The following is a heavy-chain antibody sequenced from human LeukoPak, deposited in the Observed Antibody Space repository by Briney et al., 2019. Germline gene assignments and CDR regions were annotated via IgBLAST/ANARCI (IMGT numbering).Heavy chain of an antibody. CDR2: IYYSGST. J-gene: IGHJ5*02. CDR1: GGSISSYY. Sequence: SETLSLTCTVSGGSISSYYWSWIRQPPGKGLEWIGYIYYSGSTNYNPSLKSRVTISVDTSKNQFSLKLSSVTAAGTAVYYCAREAEGYSSGWYWSWFDPWGQGTLVTVSS. D-gene: IGHD6-19*01. V-gene: IGHV4-59*01. CDR3: AREAEGYSSGWYWSWFDP.